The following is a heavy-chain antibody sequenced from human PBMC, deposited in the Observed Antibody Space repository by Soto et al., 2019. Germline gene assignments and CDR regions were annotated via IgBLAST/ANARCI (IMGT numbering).Heavy chain of an antibody. Sequence: SETLSLTCAVYGGSFSGHYWSWIRQYPGKGLEWIGEINHSGSTNYNPSLKSRVTISVDTSKNQFSLKLSSVTAADTAVYYCARGTTVTTVDWFDPWGQGTLVTVSS. V-gene: IGHV4-34*01. CDR2: INHSGST. CDR3: ARGTTVTTVDWFDP. CDR1: GGSFSGHY. D-gene: IGHD4-17*01. J-gene: IGHJ5*02.